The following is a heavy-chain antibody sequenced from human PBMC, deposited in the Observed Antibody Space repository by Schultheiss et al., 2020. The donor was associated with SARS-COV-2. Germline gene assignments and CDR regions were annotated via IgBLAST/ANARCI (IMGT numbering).Heavy chain of an antibody. J-gene: IGHJ4*02. D-gene: IGHD3-22*01. CDR2: IYYSGST. CDR1: GYSISSGYY. Sequence: SETLSLTCAVSGYSISSGYYWGWIRQPPGKGLEWIGSIYYSGSTYYNPSLKSRVTISVDTSKNQFSLKLSSVTAADTAVYYCAQSSGYYVLDYWGQGTLVTVSS. V-gene: IGHV4-38-2*01. CDR3: AQSSGYYVLDY.